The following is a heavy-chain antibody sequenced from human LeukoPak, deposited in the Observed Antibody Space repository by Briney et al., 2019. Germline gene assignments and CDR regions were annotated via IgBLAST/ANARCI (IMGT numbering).Heavy chain of an antibody. CDR2: IYPDDSDT. D-gene: IGHD1-26*01. Sequence: RGESLKISCEGSGYTGYNFANYWIAWVRQTPGKGLEWMGAIYPDDSDTTYSPSFQGQVTISADTSINTAYLQWSSLKASDTAIYYCGRHKNSGSYFSAFDFWGQGTMVTVSS. CDR1: GYTGYNFANYW. V-gene: IGHV5-51*01. J-gene: IGHJ3*01. CDR3: GRHKNSGSYFSAFDF.